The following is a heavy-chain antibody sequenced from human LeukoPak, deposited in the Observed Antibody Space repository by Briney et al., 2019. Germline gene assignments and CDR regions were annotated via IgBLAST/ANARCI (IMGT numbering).Heavy chain of an antibody. CDR1: GGSISSGGYY. CDR3: AREGRTKSGIDY. Sequence: SETLSLTCTVSGGSISSGGYYWSWIRQHPGKGLEWIGYIYYSGSTYYNPSLKSRVTISVDTSKNQFSLELSSVTAADTAVYYCAREGRTKSGIDYWGQGTLVTVSS. V-gene: IGHV4-31*03. D-gene: IGHD3-3*01. J-gene: IGHJ4*02. CDR2: IYYSGST.